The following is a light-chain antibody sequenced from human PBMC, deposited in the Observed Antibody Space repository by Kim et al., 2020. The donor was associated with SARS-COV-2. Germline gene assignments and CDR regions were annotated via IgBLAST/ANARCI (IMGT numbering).Light chain of an antibody. CDR1: QSVNNY. Sequence: EIVLTQSPATLSLSPGERATLSCRASQSVNNYLVWFQQKPGQAPRLLIYDASNRATGLPARFSGSGSGTDFTLTISSLEPEDFAVYYCQQRSNWPYTFGQGTKLEI. V-gene: IGKV3-11*01. J-gene: IGKJ2*01. CDR3: QQRSNWPYT. CDR2: DAS.